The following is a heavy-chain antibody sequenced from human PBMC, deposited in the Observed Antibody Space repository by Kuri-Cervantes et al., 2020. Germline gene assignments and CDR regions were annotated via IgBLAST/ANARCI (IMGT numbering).Heavy chain of an antibody. CDR2: ISYDGSNK. CDR3: AKDQVPRGELGGAHYYYYGMDV. Sequence: GGSLRLSCAASGFTFSSYGMHWVRQAPGKGLEWVAVISYDGSNKYYADSVKGRFTISRDNSKNTLYLQMNSLRAEATAVYYCAKDQVPRGELGGAHYYYYGMDVWGQGTTVTVSS. V-gene: IGHV3-30*18. J-gene: IGHJ6*02. CDR1: GFTFSSYG. D-gene: IGHD1-26*01.